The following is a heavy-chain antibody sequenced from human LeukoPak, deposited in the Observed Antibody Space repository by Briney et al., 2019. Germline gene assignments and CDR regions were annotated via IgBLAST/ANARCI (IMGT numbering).Heavy chain of an antibody. D-gene: IGHD4-11*01. CDR3: AKGGNSWPLSFDY. J-gene: IGHJ4*02. V-gene: IGHV3-23*01. CDR1: GFSFSGYA. Sequence: PGGSLRLSCAAFGFSFSGYAMSWVRQAPGKGLEWVSTISGGGGATYYADSVKGRFTISRDNSKNTLYLQMNTLRAEDTALYYCAKGGNSWPLSFDYWGQGTLVTVSS. CDR2: ISGGGGAT.